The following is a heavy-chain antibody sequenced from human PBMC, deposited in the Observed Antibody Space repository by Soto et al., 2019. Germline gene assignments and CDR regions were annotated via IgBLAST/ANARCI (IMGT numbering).Heavy chain of an antibody. CDR2: ISYDGSNK. D-gene: IGHD3-10*01. Sequence: GGSLRLSCAASGFTFSSYAMHWVRQAPGKGLEWVAVISYDGSNKYYADSVKGRFTISRDNSKNTLYLQMNSLRAEDTAVYYCARDVFQLPGAMVRGVIGYWGQGTLVTVSS. CDR3: ARDVFQLPGAMVRGVIGY. J-gene: IGHJ4*02. CDR1: GFTFSSYA. V-gene: IGHV3-30-3*01.